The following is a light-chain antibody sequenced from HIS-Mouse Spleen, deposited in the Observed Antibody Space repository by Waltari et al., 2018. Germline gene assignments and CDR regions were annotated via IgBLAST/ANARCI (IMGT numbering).Light chain of an antibody. CDR2: AAS. V-gene: IGKV1-9*01. CDR3: QQLNSYPPT. CDR1: QCISSY. Sequence: DIQLTQSPSFLSASVGDRVTITCRASQCISSYFDWYQQKPGKAPKLLIYAASTLQSGVPSRLSGSGSGTEFTLTISSLQPEDFATYYCQQLNSYPPTFGQGTKVEIK. J-gene: IGKJ1*01.